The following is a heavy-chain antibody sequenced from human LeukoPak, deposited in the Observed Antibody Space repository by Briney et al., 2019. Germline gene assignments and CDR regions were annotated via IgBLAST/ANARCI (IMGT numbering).Heavy chain of an antibody. CDR3: ARERSIAVAGKIWFDP. D-gene: IGHD6-19*01. CDR1: GGSFSGYY. J-gene: IGHJ5*02. V-gene: IGHV4-34*01. CDR2: INHSGST. Sequence: SETLSLTCAVYGGSFSGYYWSWIRQPPGKGLEWIGEINHSGSTNYNPSLKSRVTISVDTSKNQFSLKLSSVTAADTAVYYCARERSIAVAGKIWFDPWGQGTLVTASS.